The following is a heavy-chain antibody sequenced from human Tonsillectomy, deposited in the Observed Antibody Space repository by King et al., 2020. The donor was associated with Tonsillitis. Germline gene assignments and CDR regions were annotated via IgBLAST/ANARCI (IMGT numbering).Heavy chain of an antibody. Sequence: VQLVESGAEVKKPGSSVKVSCKASGGTFSSYAFSWVRQAPGQGLEWMGRIIPILGIANYAQKFQDKVTITADKSTNTAYLELSSLRSEDTAVYYCAGEGTSSAFDYWGQGTLVTVSS. CDR2: IIPILGIA. V-gene: IGHV1-69*09. CDR1: GGTFSSYA. D-gene: IGHD2/OR15-2a*01. J-gene: IGHJ4*02. CDR3: AGEGTSSAFDY.